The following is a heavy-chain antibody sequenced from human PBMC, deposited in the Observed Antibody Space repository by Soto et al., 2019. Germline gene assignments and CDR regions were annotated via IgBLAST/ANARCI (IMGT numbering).Heavy chain of an antibody. CDR2: IKQDGSEK. CDR3: ARGADLGYCTNGVCYFEFSGYDY. CDR1: GFTFSSYW. Sequence: GGSLRLSCAASGFTFSSYWMSWVRQAPGKGLEWVANIKQDGSEKYYVDSVKGRFTISRDNAKNSLYLQMNSLRAEDTAVYYCARGADLGYCTNGVCYFEFSGYDYWGQGTLVTVSS. D-gene: IGHD2-8*01. J-gene: IGHJ4*02. V-gene: IGHV3-7*01.